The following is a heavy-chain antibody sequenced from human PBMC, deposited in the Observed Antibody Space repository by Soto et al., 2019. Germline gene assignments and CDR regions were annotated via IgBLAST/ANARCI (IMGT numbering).Heavy chain of an antibody. J-gene: IGHJ5*02. V-gene: IGHV1-69*04. D-gene: IGHD3-10*01. CDR3: ARDDRFGELFFLPPVWLDP. CDR1: GGTFSSYT. CDR2: IIPILGIA. Sequence: GASVKVSCKASGGTFSSYTISWVRQAPGQGLEWMGRIIPILGIANYAQKFQGRVTITADKSTSTAYMELSSLRSEDTAVYYCARDDRFGELFFLPPVWLDPWGQGTLVTVSS.